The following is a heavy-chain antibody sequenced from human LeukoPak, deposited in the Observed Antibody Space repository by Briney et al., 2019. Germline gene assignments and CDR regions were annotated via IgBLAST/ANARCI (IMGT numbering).Heavy chain of an antibody. CDR2: IRSKTDGWTT. CDR3: AKHIYGVVSIQQ. J-gene: IGHJ1*01. Sequence: GGSLRLSCAASGFTFRDAWMTWVRQAPGKGLEWVGRIRSKTDGWTTDYAVSVQGRFTISRDDSKNTLYLQMSSLKTEDTAVYYCAKHIYGVVSIQQWGQGTLVTVSS. V-gene: IGHV3-15*01. CDR1: GFTFRDAW. D-gene: IGHD3-3*01.